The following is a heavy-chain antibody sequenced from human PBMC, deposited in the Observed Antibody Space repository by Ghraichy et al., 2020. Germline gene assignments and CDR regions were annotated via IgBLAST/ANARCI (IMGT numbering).Heavy chain of an antibody. V-gene: IGHV3-33*08. CDR1: GFTFSSYG. CDR2: IWYDGSNK. J-gene: IGHJ4*02. Sequence: GGSLRLSCAASGFTFSSYGMHWVRQAPGKGLEWVAVIWYDGSNKYYADSVKGRFTISRDNSKNTLYLQMNSLRAEDTAVYYCARELVDYDSSGYYYGYWGQGTLVTVSS. CDR3: ARELVDYDSSGYYYGY. D-gene: IGHD3-22*01.